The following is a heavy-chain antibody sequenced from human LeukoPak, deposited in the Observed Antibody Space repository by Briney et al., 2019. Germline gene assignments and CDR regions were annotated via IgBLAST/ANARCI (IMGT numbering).Heavy chain of an antibody. Sequence: GGSLRLSCTASGFTFSNFWMGWVRQAPGKGLMWVSRMNGEGTTIDYADSVKGRFTVSRDYAKNTLFLQMNNLRTEDTALYFCATARNFRFEYWGQGSLVIVSA. CDR2: MNGEGTTI. CDR1: GFTFSNFW. CDR3: ATARNFRFEY. D-gene: IGHD1-7*01. J-gene: IGHJ4*02. V-gene: IGHV3-74*01.